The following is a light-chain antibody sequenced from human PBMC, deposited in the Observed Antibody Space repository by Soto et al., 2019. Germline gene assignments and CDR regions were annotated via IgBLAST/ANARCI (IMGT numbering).Light chain of an antibody. CDR2: DAS. J-gene: IGKJ4*01. CDR3: QQRSSWPALT. CDR1: ESVSSF. Sequence: EIVLTQFPATLSLSPWEIDTLSCRASESVSSFLAWYQQKPGQPPRLLIYDASTRATGIPARFSGSGSGTDFTLTISSLEPEDFAVYYCQQRSSWPALTFGGGTKVDI. V-gene: IGKV3-11*01.